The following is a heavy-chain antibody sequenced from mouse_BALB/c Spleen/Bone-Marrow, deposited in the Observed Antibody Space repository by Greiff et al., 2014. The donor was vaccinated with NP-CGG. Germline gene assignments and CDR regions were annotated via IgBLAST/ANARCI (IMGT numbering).Heavy chain of an antibody. CDR2: ISSGSSTI. CDR1: GFTFSSFG. D-gene: IGHD1-1*02. CDR3: ARRHGPSGGMDY. J-gene: IGHJ4*01. V-gene: IGHV5-17*02. Sequence: EVKLVESGGGLVQPGGSRKLSCAASGFTFSSFGMHWVRQAPEKGLEWVAYISSGSSTIYYADTVKGRVTISRDNPKNTLFLQMTSLRSEDTAMYYCARRHGPSGGMDYWGQGISVTVSS.